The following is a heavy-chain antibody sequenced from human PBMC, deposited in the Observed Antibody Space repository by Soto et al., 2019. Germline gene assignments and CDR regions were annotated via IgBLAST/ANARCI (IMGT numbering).Heavy chain of an antibody. J-gene: IGHJ5*02. D-gene: IGHD6-13*01. CDR2: IYYRGST. Sequence: SETLSLTCTVSGGSISSSTYYWGWIRQPPGKGLEWIGSIYYRGSTYDNPSLKSRVTMSLDTSKNQFSLKLSSVTAADTAIYFCASSYSSNWYLHHWFHPWGLGTLVTVSS. CDR3: ASSYSSNWYLHHWFHP. V-gene: IGHV4-39*01. CDR1: GGSISSSTYY.